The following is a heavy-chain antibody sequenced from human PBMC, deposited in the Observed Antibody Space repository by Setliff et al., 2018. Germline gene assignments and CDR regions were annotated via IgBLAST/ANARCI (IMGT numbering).Heavy chain of an antibody. CDR3: ARAEYTSSSLYYYMDV. CDR2: IDPSSGGT. CDR1: RYTFNDYY. J-gene: IGHJ6*03. Sequence: ASVKVSCKAFRYTFNDYYIHWVRQTPGQGLEWMGRIDPSSGGTDDAQNFLGRVTMTRDTAISTAYMELSRLTSDDTAVYYCARAEYTSSSLYYYMDVWGKGTTVTVS. D-gene: IGHD6-6*01. V-gene: IGHV1-2*06.